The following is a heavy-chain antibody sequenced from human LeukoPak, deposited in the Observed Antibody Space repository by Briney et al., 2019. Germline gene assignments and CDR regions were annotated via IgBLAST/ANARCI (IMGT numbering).Heavy chain of an antibody. CDR2: INPNSGGT. CDR3: ARWDGYNDGVDY. V-gene: IGHV1-2*02. CDR1: GYTFTGYY. Sequence: ASVKVSRKASGYTFTGYYMHWVRQAPGQGLEWMGLINPNSGGTNYAQKFQGRVTMTRDTSISTAYMELSRLRSDDTAVYYCARWDGYNDGVDYWGQGTLVTVSS. D-gene: IGHD5-24*01. J-gene: IGHJ4*02.